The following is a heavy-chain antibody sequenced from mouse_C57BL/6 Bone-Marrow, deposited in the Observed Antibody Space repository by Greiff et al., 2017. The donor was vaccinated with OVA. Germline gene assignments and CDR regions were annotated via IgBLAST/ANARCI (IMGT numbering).Heavy chain of an antibody. CDR3: ANHRRFAY. CDR2: IDPEDGET. Sequence: VQLQQSGAELVKPGASVTLSCTASGFNIKDYYMHWVKQRTEPGLEWIGRIDPEDGETKYAPKFQGKATITADTSSNTASLQLSSLTSEDTAVYYCANHRRFAYWGQGTLVTVSA. V-gene: IGHV14-2*01. CDR1: GFNIKDYY. J-gene: IGHJ3*01.